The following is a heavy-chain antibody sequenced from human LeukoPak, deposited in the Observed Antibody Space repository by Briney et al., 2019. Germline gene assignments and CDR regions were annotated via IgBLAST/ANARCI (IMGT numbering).Heavy chain of an antibody. J-gene: IGHJ3*02. Sequence: PSQTLSLTCTVSGGSISSGGYYWSWIRQHPGKGLEWIGYIYYSGRTYYNPSLKSRVTISVDTSKNQFSLKLSSVTAADTAVYYCAREAAEQQAFDIWGQGTMVTVSS. CDR2: IYYSGRT. D-gene: IGHD6-13*01. CDR1: GGSISSGGYY. V-gene: IGHV4-31*03. CDR3: AREAAEQQAFDI.